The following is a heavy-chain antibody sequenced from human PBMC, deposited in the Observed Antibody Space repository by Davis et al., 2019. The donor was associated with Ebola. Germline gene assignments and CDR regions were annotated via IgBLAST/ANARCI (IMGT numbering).Heavy chain of an antibody. J-gene: IGHJ4*02. Sequence: PGGSLRLSCAASGFTFSNYAMNWVRQAPGKGLEWVSSIADSGGATYYTDSVKGRFAVSRDNSKNTLYLHMNSLRVEDTAVYYCAKRWELHYFDYWGQGALVAVSS. CDR1: GFTFSNYA. CDR2: IADSGGAT. D-gene: IGHD1-7*01. V-gene: IGHV3-23*01. CDR3: AKRWELHYFDY.